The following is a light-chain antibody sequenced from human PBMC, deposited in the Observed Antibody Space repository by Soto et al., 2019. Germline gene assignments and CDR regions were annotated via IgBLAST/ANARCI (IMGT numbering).Light chain of an antibody. V-gene: IGKV3-15*01. Sequence: EIMLTQSPSTLSVSPGERATLPCRASQSVSSKVALYQQEPGQAPRLLIYGASTRATGIPARFSGSGSGTEFTLTISSLQSEDFAVYYCQQCNNWLTFGGGTKVDIK. CDR1: QSVSSK. J-gene: IGKJ4*01. CDR2: GAS. CDR3: QQCNNWLT.